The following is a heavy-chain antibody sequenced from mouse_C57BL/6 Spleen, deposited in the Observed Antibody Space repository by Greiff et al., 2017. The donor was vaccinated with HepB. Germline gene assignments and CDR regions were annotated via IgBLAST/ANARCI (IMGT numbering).Heavy chain of an antibody. J-gene: IGHJ3*01. CDR3: AREGDGYYAWFAY. Sequence: VQLQQSGAELVRPGTSVKVSCKASGYAFTNYLIEWVKQRPGQGLEWIGVINPGSGGTNYNEKFEGKATLTADKSSSTAYMQLSSLTSEDSAVYFCAREGDGYYAWFAYWGQGTLVTVSA. V-gene: IGHV1-54*01. CDR1: GYAFTNYL. D-gene: IGHD2-3*01. CDR2: INPGSGGT.